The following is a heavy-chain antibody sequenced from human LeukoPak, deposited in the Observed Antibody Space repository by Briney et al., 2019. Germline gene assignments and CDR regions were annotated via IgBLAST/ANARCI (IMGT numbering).Heavy chain of an antibody. J-gene: IGHJ4*02. Sequence: SQTLSLTCAISGDSVSGSPAVWNWIRQSPSRGLEWLGRAYYRTKWFIDYALSVKGRITITPDTSKNQFSLQLNSVTAEDTAVYYCARGAVRGGTNFDYWGQGTLVTVSS. V-gene: IGHV6-1*01. CDR3: ARGAVRGGTNFDY. D-gene: IGHD3-10*01. CDR1: GDSVSGSPAV. CDR2: AYYRTKWFI.